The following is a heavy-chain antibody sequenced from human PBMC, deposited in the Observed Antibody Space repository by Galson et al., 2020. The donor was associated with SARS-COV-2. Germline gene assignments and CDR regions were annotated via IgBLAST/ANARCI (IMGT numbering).Heavy chain of an antibody. CDR3: AKDYIQLEMATMRDAFDI. CDR2: ISYDGSNK. J-gene: IGHJ3*02. CDR1: GFTFSSYG. Sequence: GSLRLSCAASGFTFSSYGMHWVRQAPGKGLEWVAVISYDGSNKYYADSVKGRFTISRDNSKNTLYLQMNSLRAEDTAVYYCAKDYIQLEMATMRDAFDIWGQGTMVTVSS. D-gene: IGHD5-12*01. V-gene: IGHV3-30*18.